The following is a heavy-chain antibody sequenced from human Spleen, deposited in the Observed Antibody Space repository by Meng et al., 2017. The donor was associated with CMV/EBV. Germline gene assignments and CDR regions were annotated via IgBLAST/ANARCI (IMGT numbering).Heavy chain of an antibody. D-gene: IGHD2-2*01. Sequence: GESLKISCAASGFTFSSYAMSWVRQAPGKGLEWVSAISGSGGSTYYADSVKGRFTISRDNSKNTLYLQMSSLRAEDTAVYYCGKDHCGSTSCYTSYYYYGMDVWGQGTTVTVSS. J-gene: IGHJ6*02. V-gene: IGHV3-23*01. CDR3: GKDHCGSTSCYTSYYYYGMDV. CDR2: ISGSGGST. CDR1: GFTFSSYA.